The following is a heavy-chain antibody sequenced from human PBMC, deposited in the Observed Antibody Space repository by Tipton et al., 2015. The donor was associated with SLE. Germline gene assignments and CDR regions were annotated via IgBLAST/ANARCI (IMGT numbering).Heavy chain of an antibody. CDR3: AREGRDYWYFDL. CDR2: IGTAGDT. CDR1: RFTFSNYD. J-gene: IGHJ2*01. Sequence: SLRLSCAASRFTFSNYDMHWVRQATGKGLEWVSAIGTAGDTYYPGSVKGRFTIFRENAKNSMYLQMNSLRAGDTAVYYCAREGRDYWYFDLWGRGTLVTVSS. V-gene: IGHV3-13*01.